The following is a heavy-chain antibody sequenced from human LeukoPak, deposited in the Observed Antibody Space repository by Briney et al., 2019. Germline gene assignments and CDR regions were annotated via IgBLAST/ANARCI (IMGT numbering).Heavy chain of an antibody. CDR2: IYPGDSDT. V-gene: IGHV5-51*01. Sequence: GESLKISCKGSGYSFTSYWIGWVRQMPGKGLEWMGIIYPGDSDTRYSPSFQGQVTISADKSISTAYLQWSSLKASDTAMYYCARPAYCSGGSRNPMPPDYWGQGTLVTVSS. CDR3: ARPAYCSGGSRNPMPPDY. D-gene: IGHD2-15*01. CDR1: GYSFTSYW. J-gene: IGHJ4*02.